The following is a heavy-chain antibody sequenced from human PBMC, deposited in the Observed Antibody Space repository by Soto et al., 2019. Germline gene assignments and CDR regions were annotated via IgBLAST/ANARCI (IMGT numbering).Heavy chain of an antibody. CDR2: ISGSGGST. CDR1: GFTFSSYA. Sequence: EVQLLESGGGLVQPGGSLRLSCAASGFTFSSYAMSWVRQAPGKGLEWVSAISGSGGSTYYADSVKGRFTISRDNSKNTLYLQMNSLRAEDTAVYYCAKDRWDYVWGSYRSVPFDYWGQGTLVTVSS. J-gene: IGHJ4*02. D-gene: IGHD3-16*02. CDR3: AKDRWDYVWGSYRSVPFDY. V-gene: IGHV3-23*01.